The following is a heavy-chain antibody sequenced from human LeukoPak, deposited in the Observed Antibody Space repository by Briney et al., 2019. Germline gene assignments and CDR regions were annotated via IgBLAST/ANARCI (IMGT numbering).Heavy chain of an antibody. CDR3: ARQPEDCSSTSCYYWFDP. CDR2: IYTSGST. J-gene: IGHJ5*02. CDR1: GGSISGHY. Sequence: SETLSPTCSVSGGSISGHYWTWIRQPPGKGLEWIGYIYTSGSTNYNPSLKSRVTISVGTSKNQFSLKLSSVTAADTAVYYCARQPEDCSSTSCYYWFDPWGQGTLVTVSS. V-gene: IGHV4-4*09. D-gene: IGHD2-2*01.